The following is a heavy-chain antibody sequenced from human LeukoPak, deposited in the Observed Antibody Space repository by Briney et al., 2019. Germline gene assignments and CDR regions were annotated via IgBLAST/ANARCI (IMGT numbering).Heavy chain of an antibody. J-gene: IGHJ4*02. V-gene: IGHV3-7*01. CDR1: GFTFSTYW. D-gene: IGHD1-26*01. CDR2: INQDGSEK. Sequence: GGSLRLSCAASGFTFSTYWMTWVRQAPGKGLEWVANINQDGSEKYYVDSVKGRFTITRDNAKNSLYLQMDSLRAEDTAMYYCARGASGSFYDYWGQGTLVTVSS. CDR3: ARGASGSFYDY.